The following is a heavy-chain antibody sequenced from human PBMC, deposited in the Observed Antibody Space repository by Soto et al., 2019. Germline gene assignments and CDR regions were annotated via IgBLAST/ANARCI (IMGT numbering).Heavy chain of an antibody. V-gene: IGHV3-30-3*01. CDR2: ISYDGSNK. CDR3: AREMGVAVAPIYDAFDI. Sequence: QVQLVESGGGVVQPGRSLRLSCAASGFTFSSYAMHWVRQAPGKGLEWVAVISYDGSNKYYADSVKGRFTISRDNSKNTLYLQMNSLRAEDTAVHYCAREMGVAVAPIYDAFDIWGQGTMVTVSS. CDR1: GFTFSSYA. J-gene: IGHJ3*02. D-gene: IGHD6-19*01.